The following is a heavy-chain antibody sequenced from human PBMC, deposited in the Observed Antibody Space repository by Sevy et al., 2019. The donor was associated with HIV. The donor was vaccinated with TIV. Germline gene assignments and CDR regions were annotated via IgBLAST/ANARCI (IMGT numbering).Heavy chain of an antibody. V-gene: IGHV1-18*04. CDR2: ISAYNGNT. Sequence: ASVKVSCKASGYTFTSYGISWVRQAPGQGLEWMGWISAYNGNTNYAQRLQGRVTMTTDTSTRTAYMELRSLRSDDTAVYYCAREGPDILTGYSYGMDVWGQGTTVTVSS. CDR1: GYTFTSYG. J-gene: IGHJ6*02. D-gene: IGHD3-9*01. CDR3: AREGPDILTGYSYGMDV.